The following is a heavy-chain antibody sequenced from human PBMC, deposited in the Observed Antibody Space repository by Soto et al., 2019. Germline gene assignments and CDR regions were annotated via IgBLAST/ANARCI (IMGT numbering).Heavy chain of an antibody. Sequence: SETLSLTCAVSGDSISSSKWWSWVRQPPGKGLEWIGEIYHSGSTNYNPSLKSRVIISVDKSKNQFSLKLSSVTDADTAVYYCARLYGGNLFDYWGQGTLVTVSS. D-gene: IGHD4-17*01. CDR3: ARLYGGNLFDY. CDR2: IYHSGST. CDR1: GDSISSSKW. V-gene: IGHV4-4*02. J-gene: IGHJ4*02.